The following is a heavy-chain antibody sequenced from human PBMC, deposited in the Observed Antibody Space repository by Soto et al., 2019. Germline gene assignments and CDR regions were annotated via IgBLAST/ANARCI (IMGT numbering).Heavy chain of an antibody. CDR1: GFTFSSYS. Sequence: PGGSLRLSCAASGFTFSSYSMSWVRQAPGKGLEWVSSISSSSSYIYYADSVKGRFTISRDNAKNSLYLQMNSLRAEDTAVYYCARDRGDFRGVTTYYYYYGMDVWGQGTTVTVSS. CDR2: ISSSSSYI. J-gene: IGHJ6*02. D-gene: IGHD3-16*01. V-gene: IGHV3-21*01. CDR3: ARDRGDFRGVTTYYYYYGMDV.